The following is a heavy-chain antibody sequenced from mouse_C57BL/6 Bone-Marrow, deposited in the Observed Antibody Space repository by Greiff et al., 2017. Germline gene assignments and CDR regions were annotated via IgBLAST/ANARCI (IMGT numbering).Heavy chain of an antibody. CDR1: GFTFSSYT. J-gene: IGHJ3*01. CDR2: ISGGGGNT. D-gene: IGHD3-2*02. Sequence: EVKVVESGGGLVKPGGSLKLSCAASGFTFSSYTMSWVRQTPEKRLEWVATISGGGGNTYYPDSVKGRFTISRDNAKNTLYLQMSSLRSEDTALYYCARHLRQLRLVAYWGQGTLVTVSA. CDR3: ARHLRQLRLVAY. V-gene: IGHV5-9*01.